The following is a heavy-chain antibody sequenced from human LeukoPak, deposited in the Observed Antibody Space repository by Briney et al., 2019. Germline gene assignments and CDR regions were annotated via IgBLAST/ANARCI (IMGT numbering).Heavy chain of an antibody. CDR2: ISSSSSYI. CDR3: ARDPARQFDY. V-gene: IGHV3-21*01. CDR1: GFTFSSYN. J-gene: IGHJ4*02. Sequence: GGSLRLSCAASGFTFSSYNMNWVRQAPGKGLEWVSFISSSSSYIYYADSVKGRFTIPRDNAKNSLYLQMNSLRAEDTAVYYCARDPARQFDYWGQGTLVTVSS. D-gene: IGHD2-2*01.